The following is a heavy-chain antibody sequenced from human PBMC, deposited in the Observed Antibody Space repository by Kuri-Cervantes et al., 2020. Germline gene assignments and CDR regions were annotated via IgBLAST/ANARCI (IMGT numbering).Heavy chain of an antibody. J-gene: IGHJ4*02. CDR3: ARAALRYFPLPY. V-gene: IGHV1-3*01. D-gene: IGHD3-9*01. Sequence: ASVKVSCKASGYTFTSYAMHWVRQAPGQRLEWMGWISAGNGNTKYSQKFQGRVTITRDTSASTAYMELSSLRSEDTAVYYCARAALRYFPLPYWGQGTLVTVSS. CDR2: ISAGNGNT. CDR1: GYTFTSYA.